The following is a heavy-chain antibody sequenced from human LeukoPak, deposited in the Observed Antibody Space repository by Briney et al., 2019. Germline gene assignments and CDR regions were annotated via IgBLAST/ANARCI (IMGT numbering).Heavy chain of an antibody. CDR2: IKSDGSYT. CDR3: ARALSQELIRYSQD. Sequence: GGSLRLSCAASGFTFSSYWMHWVRQAPGKGLVWVSRIKSDGSYTSYADSVKGRFTISRDNSKNTLYLQMNSLRADDTAVYYCARALSQELIRYSQDWGQGTLVSVSS. V-gene: IGHV3-74*01. D-gene: IGHD1-1*01. CDR1: GFTFSSYW. J-gene: IGHJ1*01.